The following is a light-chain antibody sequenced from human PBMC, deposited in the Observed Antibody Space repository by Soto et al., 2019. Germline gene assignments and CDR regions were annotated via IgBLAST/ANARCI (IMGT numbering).Light chain of an antibody. J-gene: IGLJ3*02. Sequence: QAVVTQPPSASGTPGQRVTISCSGSSSNIGSNTVKWYQQLPGTAPKLLIYSNNQRPSGVPDRFSGSKSGTSASLAISGLQSEDEADYYCAAWDDSLNGRVFGGGTKLTVL. CDR1: SSNIGSNT. V-gene: IGLV1-44*01. CDR2: SNN. CDR3: AAWDDSLNGRV.